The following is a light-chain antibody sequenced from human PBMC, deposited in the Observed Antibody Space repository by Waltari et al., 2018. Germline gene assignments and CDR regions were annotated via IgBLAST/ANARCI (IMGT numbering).Light chain of an antibody. J-gene: IGKJ4*01. CDR3: QQSFSTPRT. V-gene: IGKV1-39*01. CDR1: QTLRTY. Sequence: DIQMTQSPSSLSASVGDRITLSCRASQTLRTYLNWYQQRPGEAPKILFSAASTLRGGAPLRFSGSVSGTDFTLTISSLQPEDFATYYCQQSFSTPRTFGGGTRVAIK. CDR2: AAS.